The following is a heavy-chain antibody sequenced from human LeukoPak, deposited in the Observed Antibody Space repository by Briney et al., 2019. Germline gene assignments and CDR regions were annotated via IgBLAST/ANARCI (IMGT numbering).Heavy chain of an antibody. CDR2: ISGSGDNT. Sequence: GGSLRLSCATPGFTFSTYVMSWVRQAPGKGLEWVSGISGSGDNTYYADSVKGRFTISRDNSKNTLYLQMNSLRAEDTAVYYCAKGSGYDTDFDYWGQGTLVTVSS. D-gene: IGHD3-9*01. J-gene: IGHJ4*02. V-gene: IGHV3-23*01. CDR3: AKGSGYDTDFDY. CDR1: GFTFSTYV.